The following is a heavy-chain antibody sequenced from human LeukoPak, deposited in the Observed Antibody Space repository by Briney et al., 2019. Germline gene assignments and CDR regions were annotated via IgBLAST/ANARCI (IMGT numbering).Heavy chain of an antibody. D-gene: IGHD3-10*02. J-gene: IGHJ6*04. CDR3: AELGITMIGGV. V-gene: IGHV3-48*03. CDR2: ISSSGSTI. Sequence: GGSLRLSCAASGFTFSSYEMNWVRQPAGKGLEWVSYISSSGSTIYYADSVKGRFTISRDNAKNSLYLQMNRLRAEDTAVYYCAELGITMIGGVWGKGTTVTISS. CDR1: GFTFSSYE.